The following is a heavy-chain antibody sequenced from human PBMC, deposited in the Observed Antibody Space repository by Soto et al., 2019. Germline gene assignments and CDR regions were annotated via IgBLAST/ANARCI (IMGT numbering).Heavy chain of an antibody. D-gene: IGHD6-19*01. CDR2: IYYSGST. V-gene: IGHV4-59*08. CDR1: GGSISNSY. Sequence: SETLSLTCTVSGGSISNSYWSWIRQSPGKGLEWIGYIYYSGSTNYNPSFESRVTISVDTSKNQFSLKLNSVTAADTAVYYCARQLDTTGWYLTFDSWGRGIMVTVSS. CDR3: ARQLDTTGWYLTFDS. J-gene: IGHJ4*02.